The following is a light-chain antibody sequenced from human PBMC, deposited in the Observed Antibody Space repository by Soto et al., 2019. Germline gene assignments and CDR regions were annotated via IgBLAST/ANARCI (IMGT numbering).Light chain of an antibody. CDR2: DAS. CDR3: QQANSFPRT. J-gene: IGKJ1*01. CDR1: QGISSW. V-gene: IGKV1-12*01. Sequence: DIQMTQSPSSVSASVGDRVTITCRASQGISSWVAWYQQKPGKAPKLLIYDASSWQSGVPSRFSGSGSRTDFTLTISSLQPADFATYYCQQANSFPRTFGQGTKVEIK.